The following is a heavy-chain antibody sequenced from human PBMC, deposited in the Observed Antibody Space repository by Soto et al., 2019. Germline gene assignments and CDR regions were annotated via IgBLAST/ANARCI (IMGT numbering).Heavy chain of an antibody. Sequence: QVQLVQSGAEVKKPGSSVKVSCKASGGTFSSYAISWVRQAPGQGLEWMGGIIPIFGTANYAQKFQVRVTITADESTSTAYMELSSLRSEDTAVYYCARNNGDSSSWAPWYYFDYWGQGTLVTVSS. J-gene: IGHJ4*02. D-gene: IGHD6-13*01. CDR1: GGTFSSYA. V-gene: IGHV1-69*01. CDR3: ARNNGDSSSWAPWYYFDY. CDR2: IIPIFGTA.